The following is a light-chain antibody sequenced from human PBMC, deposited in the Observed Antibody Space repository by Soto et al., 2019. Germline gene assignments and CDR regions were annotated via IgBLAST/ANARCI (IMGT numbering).Light chain of an antibody. CDR1: SSDVAFYNH. V-gene: IGLV2-14*01. CDR3: SSFASNHTYV. CDR2: EVN. J-gene: IGLJ1*01. Sequence: QSVLTQPASVSGSPGQSITISCTGTSSDVAFYNHVSWYQQHPGKAPKLLIYEVNNRPPGVSHRFSGSKSGNTASLTISGLQAEDEADYYCSSFASNHTYVFGSGTKV.